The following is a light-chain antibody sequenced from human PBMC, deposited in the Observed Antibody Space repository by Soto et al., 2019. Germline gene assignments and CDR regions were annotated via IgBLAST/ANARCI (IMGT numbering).Light chain of an antibody. V-gene: IGLV1-40*01. CDR1: NSNSGAGYD. CDR3: QSYDSSLSGSVV. J-gene: IGLJ2*01. CDR2: GNT. Sequence: QSVLTQPPSVSGAPGQRVTIPCTGSNSNSGAGYDVHWYQQLPGSAPGLLIYGNTNRPSGVPDRFSGSKSGTSASLAITGLQAEDEADYYCQSYDSSLSGSVVFGGGTKLTVL.